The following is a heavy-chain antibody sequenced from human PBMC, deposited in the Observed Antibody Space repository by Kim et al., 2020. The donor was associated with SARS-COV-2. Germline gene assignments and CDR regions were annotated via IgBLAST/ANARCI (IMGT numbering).Heavy chain of an antibody. Sequence: SLKSRVTISVDTSKNRFSLKLSSVTAADTAVYYCARLGGDFDYGDYLLGYWGQGTLVTVSS. J-gene: IGHJ4*02. CDR3: ARLGGDFDYGDYLLGY. D-gene: IGHD4-17*01. V-gene: IGHV4-59*08.